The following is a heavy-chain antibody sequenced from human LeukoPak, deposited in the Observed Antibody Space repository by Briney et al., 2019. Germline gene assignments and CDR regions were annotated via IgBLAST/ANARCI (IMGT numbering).Heavy chain of an antibody. CDR2: IYYSGST. Sequence: PSETLSLTCTVSGGSISSSSYYWGWIRQPPGKGLEWIGSIYYSGSTYYNPSLKSRVTISVDTSKNQFSLKLSSVTAADTAVYYCARHDGPAYGDVYYWGQGTLVTVSS. CDR1: GGSISSSSYY. J-gene: IGHJ4*02. D-gene: IGHD4-17*01. V-gene: IGHV4-39*01. CDR3: ARHDGPAYGDVYY.